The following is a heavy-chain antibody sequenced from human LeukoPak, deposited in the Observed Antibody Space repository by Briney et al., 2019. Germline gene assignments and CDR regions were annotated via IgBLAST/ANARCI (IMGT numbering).Heavy chain of an antibody. CDR2: ISAYHGNT. CDR1: GYTFTSYG. D-gene: IGHD6-25*01. V-gene: IGHV1-18*01. Sequence: ASVKVSCKASGYTFTSYGISWVRQAPGQGLEWMGWISAYHGNTNYAQKLQGRVTMTTDTSTSTAYMELRSLRSDDTAVYYCARDESRRAAAGDIDIWGQGTMVTVSS. CDR3: ARDESRRAAAGDIDI. J-gene: IGHJ3*02.